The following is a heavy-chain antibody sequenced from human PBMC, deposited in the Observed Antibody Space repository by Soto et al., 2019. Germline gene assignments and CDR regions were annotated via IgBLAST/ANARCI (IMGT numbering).Heavy chain of an antibody. Sequence: GGSLRLSCAASGFTFSSYAMHWVRQAPGKGLEWVAVISYDGSNKYYADSVKGRFTISGDNSKNTLYLQMNSLRAEDTAVYYCARDRGTTYYYYGMDVWGQGTTVTVSS. D-gene: IGHD1-1*01. J-gene: IGHJ6*02. CDR2: ISYDGSNK. CDR1: GFTFSSYA. V-gene: IGHV3-30-3*01. CDR3: ARDRGTTYYYYGMDV.